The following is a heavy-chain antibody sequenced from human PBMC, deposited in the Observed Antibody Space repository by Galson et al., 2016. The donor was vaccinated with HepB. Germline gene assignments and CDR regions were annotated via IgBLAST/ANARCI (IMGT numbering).Heavy chain of an antibody. CDR3: ARDPGWGALDI. V-gene: IGHV3-7*03. D-gene: IGHD7-27*01. CDR2: INHIGNEK. Sequence: SLRLSCAASGFTFTTYAMTWVRQAPGKGLEWVANINHIGNEKYYVGSAEGRFIISKDNAKDSLYLQMNSLRSEDTAVYYCARDPGWGALDIWGQGTLVTVSS. CDR1: GFTFTTYA. J-gene: IGHJ3*02.